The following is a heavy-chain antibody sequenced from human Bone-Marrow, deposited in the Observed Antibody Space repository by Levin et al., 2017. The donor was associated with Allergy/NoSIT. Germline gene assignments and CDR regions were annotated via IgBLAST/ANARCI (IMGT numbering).Heavy chain of an antibody. CDR2: IKFDGSTT. Sequence: GESLKISCEGSGFTFSNYWMHWVRQVPGKGLMWVSRIKFDGSTTSYADSVKGRFTISRDNAKNTVYLQMNRLRAEDTAVYFCARAHYDVLTGYYNWFDSWGRGTLVTVSS. J-gene: IGHJ5*01. CDR3: ARAHYDVLTGYYNWFDS. V-gene: IGHV3-74*01. CDR1: GFTFSNYW. D-gene: IGHD3-9*01.